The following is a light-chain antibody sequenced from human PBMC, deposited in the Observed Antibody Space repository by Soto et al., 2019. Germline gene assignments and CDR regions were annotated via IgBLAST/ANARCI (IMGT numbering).Light chain of an antibody. CDR3: TSFATGRIYV. V-gene: IGLV2-14*03. CDR2: EVT. J-gene: IGLJ1*01. CDR1: SSDNGAYNY. Sequence: QSALTQPASVSGSPGQSITISCSGTSSDNGAYNYVSWYQQHPGRAPKLLIYEVTNRPSGVSYRFSGSKSGNTASLTISGLQAEDEGDYYCTSFATGRIYVFGSGTKLTVL.